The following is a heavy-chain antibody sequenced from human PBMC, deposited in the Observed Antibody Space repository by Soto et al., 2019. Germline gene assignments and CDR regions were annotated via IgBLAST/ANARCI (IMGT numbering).Heavy chain of an antibody. CDR2: MNPGSGKT. Sequence: ASVKVFCKASGYTFINYDISWVRQATGQGLEWMGWMNPGSGKTGYANKFQGRVTMTRDASTSTAHLELSSLTSEDTAVYYCARMASFGTLNWFDPWGQGTLVTVSS. J-gene: IGHJ5*02. D-gene: IGHD3-16*01. V-gene: IGHV1-8*02. CDR1: GYTFINYD. CDR3: ARMASFGTLNWFDP.